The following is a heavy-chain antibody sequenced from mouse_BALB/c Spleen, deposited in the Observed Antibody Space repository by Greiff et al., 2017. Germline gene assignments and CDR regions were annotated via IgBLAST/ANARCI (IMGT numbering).Heavy chain of an antibody. Sequence: VQLQQSGPELVKPGASVRISCKASGYTFTSYYIHWVKQRPGQGLEWIGWIYPGNVNTKYNEKFKGKATLTADNSSSTAYMQLSSLTSEDSAVYFCARREVDGYYGLDYWGQGTTLTVSS. CDR2: IYPGNVNT. CDR1: GYTFTSYY. V-gene: IGHV1S56*01. J-gene: IGHJ2*01. CDR3: ARREVDGYYGLDY. D-gene: IGHD2-3*01.